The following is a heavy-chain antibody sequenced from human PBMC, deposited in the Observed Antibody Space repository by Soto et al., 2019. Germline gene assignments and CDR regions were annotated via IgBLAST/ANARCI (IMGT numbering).Heavy chain of an antibody. D-gene: IGHD5-12*01. V-gene: IGHV2-26*01. CDR1: GFSLSNARMG. CDR2: IFSNDEK. CDR3: ARILEMATFRHPYNWFDP. Sequence: SGPTLVNPTETLTLTCTVSGFSLSNARMGVSWIRQPPGKAPEWLAHIFSNDEKSYSTSLKSRLTISKDTSKSQVVLTMTNMDPVDTATYYCARILEMATFRHPYNWFDPWGQGTLVTVSS. J-gene: IGHJ5*02.